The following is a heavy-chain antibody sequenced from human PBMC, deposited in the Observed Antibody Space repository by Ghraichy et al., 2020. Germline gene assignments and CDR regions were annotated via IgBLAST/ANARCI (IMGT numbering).Heavy chain of an antibody. CDR3: ARGRRRYSDYVGGSYRYSNFDF. CDR2: ISHSGVT. CDR1: GGSFSGYY. V-gene: IGHV4-34*01. J-gene: IGHJ4*03. Sequence: TLSLTCAVYGGSFSGYYWSWILQPPGKGLEWIGEISHSGVTNYNPSLKSRVTISVDTSKNQFSLKLNSVTAADTAVYYCARGRRRYSDYVGGSYRYSNFDFWGHGNLVTVSS. D-gene: IGHD3-16*02.